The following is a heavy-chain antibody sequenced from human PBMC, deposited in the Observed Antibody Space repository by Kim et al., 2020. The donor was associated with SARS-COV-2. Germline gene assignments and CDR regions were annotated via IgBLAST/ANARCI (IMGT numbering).Heavy chain of an antibody. J-gene: IGHJ4*02. D-gene: IGHD6-19*01. CDR3: ARGKVGSGWHRSFDY. CDR1: GFTVSSNY. CDR2: IYSGGST. V-gene: IGHV3-53*01. Sequence: GGSLRLSCAASGFTVSSNYMSWVRQAPGKGLEWVSVIYSGGSTYYADSVKGRFTISRDNSKNTLYLQMNSLRAEDTAVYYCARGKVGSGWHRSFDYWGQGTLVTVSS.